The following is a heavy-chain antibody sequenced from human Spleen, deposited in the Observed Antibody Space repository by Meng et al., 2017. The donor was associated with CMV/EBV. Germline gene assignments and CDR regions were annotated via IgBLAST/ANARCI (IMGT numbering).Heavy chain of an antibody. CDR3: AREWLSKSYFDY. CDR1: GFTFSDYY. J-gene: IGHJ4*02. V-gene: IGHV3-11*01. CDR2: ISSTGSNI. D-gene: IGHD3-22*01. Sequence: GESLKIPFAASGFTFSDYYMSWIRQAPGKGLEWVSYISSTGSNIYYADSVKGRFTISRDNAKNSLYLQMNSLRAEDTAVYYFAREWLSKSYFDYWGQGTLVTVSS.